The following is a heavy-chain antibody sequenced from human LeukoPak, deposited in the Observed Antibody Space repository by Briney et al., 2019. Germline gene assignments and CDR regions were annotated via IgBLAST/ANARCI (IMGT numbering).Heavy chain of an antibody. J-gene: IGHJ4*02. Sequence: SETLSLTCAVYGGSFSTYYWSWIRQPPGKGLEWIGEINHSGSTNYNPSLKSRVTISVDTSKKQFSLRLTSVTAADTAVYYCASVSYYDILTGYYGHPYFDYWGQGTLVTVSS. CDR2: INHSGST. CDR1: GGSFSTYY. CDR3: ASVSYYDILTGYYGHPYFDY. D-gene: IGHD3-9*01. V-gene: IGHV4-34*01.